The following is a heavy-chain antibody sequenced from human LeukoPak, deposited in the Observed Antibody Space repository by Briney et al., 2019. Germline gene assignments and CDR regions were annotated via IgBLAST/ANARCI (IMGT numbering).Heavy chain of an antibody. D-gene: IGHD2-2*01. CDR2: TYYRSTWYN. CDR3: ARRLTQYDCFNP. Sequence: SQTLSLTCAISGDSVSSNSVTWNWIRQSPSRGLEWLGRTYYRSTWYNDYAVSVRGRITVNPDTSKNQFSLHLNSVAPEDTAVYCCARRLTQYDCFNPWGQGIQVTVSS. CDR1: GDSVSSNSVT. J-gene: IGHJ5*02. V-gene: IGHV6-1*01.